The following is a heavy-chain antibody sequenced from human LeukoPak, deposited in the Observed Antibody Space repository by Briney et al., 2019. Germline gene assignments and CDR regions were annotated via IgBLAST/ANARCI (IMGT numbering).Heavy chain of an antibody. CDR2: ISIYSGNT. CDR1: GYTFTSHG. V-gene: IGHV1-18*01. Sequence: ASVKVSCKASGYTFTSHGLSWARQAPGQGLEWMGWISIYSGNTNYAQKFQDRISMTTDTSTSTAYMELRSLKSDDTAVYYCARDPGGTWGFDYWGQGTLVTVSS. J-gene: IGHJ4*02. D-gene: IGHD7-27*01. CDR3: ARDPGGTWGFDY.